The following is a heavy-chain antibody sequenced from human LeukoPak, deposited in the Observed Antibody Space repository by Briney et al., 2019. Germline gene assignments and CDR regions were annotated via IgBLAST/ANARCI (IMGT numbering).Heavy chain of an antibody. CDR1: GFAFNTYD. Sequence: AGGSLRLSCSAAGFAFNTYDMHWVRQAPGKGLQWVSYISDGGGTTYYADSVKGRFTISRDNGKNSLFLQMYSLSAEDTAIYYCARDRDSGGLDVWGQGTTVTV. D-gene: IGHD2-15*01. CDR3: ARDRDSGGLDV. CDR2: ISDGGGTT. J-gene: IGHJ6*02. V-gene: IGHV3-48*03.